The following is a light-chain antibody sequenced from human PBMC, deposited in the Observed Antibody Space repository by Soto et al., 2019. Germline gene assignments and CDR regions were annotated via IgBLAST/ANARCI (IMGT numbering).Light chain of an antibody. CDR3: QRSGSSVT. J-gene: IGKJ5*01. Sequence: EIVLTQSPGTLSLSPGERATLSCRASQSVSSTYLAWYQQKPGQAPRLLIYDASTRATGVPDRFSGSGFGTDFTLTISSLEPEDFAGYYCQRSGSSVTFGQGTRLEIK. V-gene: IGKV3-20*01. CDR1: QSVSSTY. CDR2: DAS.